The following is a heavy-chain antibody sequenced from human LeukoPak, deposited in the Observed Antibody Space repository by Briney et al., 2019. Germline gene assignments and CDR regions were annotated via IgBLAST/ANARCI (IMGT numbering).Heavy chain of an antibody. J-gene: IGHJ3*01. Sequence: GESLKISCKGSGYSFNDYWIGWVRQMPGKGLEWMGIIYPGNSETRYSPSFQGQVTISADKSISTAYLQWSSLKASDTAMYFCARSPADGYTYGVDDFWGQGTLVTVPS. CDR1: GYSFNDYW. D-gene: IGHD5-24*01. CDR2: IYPGNSET. V-gene: IGHV5-51*01. CDR3: ARSPADGYTYGVDDF.